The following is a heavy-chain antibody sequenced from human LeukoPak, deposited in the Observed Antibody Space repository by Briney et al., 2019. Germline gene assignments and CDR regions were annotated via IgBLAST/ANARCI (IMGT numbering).Heavy chain of an antibody. J-gene: IGHJ4*02. D-gene: IGHD3-22*01. CDR2: ISWDGDST. CDR3: AKGYYYDTSGYITKPAFDY. CDR1: GFTFDDYT. Sequence: GGSLRLSCAASGFTFDDYTMHWVRQAPGRGLEWVSLISWDGDSTYYADAVKGRFTISRDNDKNSLYLQMNGLRTEDTALYYCAKGYYYDTSGYITKPAFDYWGQGTLVTVSS. V-gene: IGHV3-43*01.